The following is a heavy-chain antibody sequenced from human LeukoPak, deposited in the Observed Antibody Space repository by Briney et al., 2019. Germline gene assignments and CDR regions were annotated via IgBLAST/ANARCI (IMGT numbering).Heavy chain of an antibody. Sequence: SETLSLTCAVYGGSFSGYYWSWICQPPGKGLEWIREINHSGSTNYNPSLKSRVSISVDTSKNQFSLKLRPVTAADTAVYYCARGVLYCTSTSCYSNGFWNYWGQGTLVTVSS. D-gene: IGHD2-2*02. V-gene: IGHV4-34*01. CDR3: ARGVLYCTSTSCYSNGFWNY. CDR2: INHSGST. CDR1: GGSFSGYY. J-gene: IGHJ4*02.